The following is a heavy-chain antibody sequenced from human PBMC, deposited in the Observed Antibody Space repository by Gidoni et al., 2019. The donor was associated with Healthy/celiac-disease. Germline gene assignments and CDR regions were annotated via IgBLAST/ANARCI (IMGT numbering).Heavy chain of an antibody. J-gene: IGHJ4*02. CDR2: IDYSGRT. CDR1: GGSIRRSSYY. V-gene: IGHV4-39*07. Sequence: QLQLQESGPGLVKPSETRSLTCTVSGGSIRRSSYYWGWIRQLPGNVLEWIGSIDYSGRTYYYPSLQSRVTISVDTSKNQFSLKLSSVTAADTAVYYCARDLYDILTGYVQVDYWGQGTLVTVSS. CDR3: ARDLYDILTGYVQVDY. D-gene: IGHD3-9*01.